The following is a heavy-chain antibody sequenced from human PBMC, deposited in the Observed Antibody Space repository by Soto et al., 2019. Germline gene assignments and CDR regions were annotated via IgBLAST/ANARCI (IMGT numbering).Heavy chain of an antibody. V-gene: IGHV4-59*11. CDR1: GVSIGSHL. D-gene: IGHD2-15*01. CDR2: IYNTMNT. CDR3: ARLQYTMVTAWNI. J-gene: IGHJ4*03. Sequence: KSXXTLSLACRVSGVSIGSHLWSWIRPAHERGPELVGDIYNTMNTNYYPALKRLVTISIDTAEHQLSLRLGSLAAEGTAVYYWARLQYTMVTAWNIWGQGTMFTVSS.